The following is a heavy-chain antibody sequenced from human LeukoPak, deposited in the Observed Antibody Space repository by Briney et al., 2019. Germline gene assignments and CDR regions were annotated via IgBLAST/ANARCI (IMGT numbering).Heavy chain of an antibody. V-gene: IGHV1-69*05. CDR2: IIPIFGTA. D-gene: IGHD1-7*01. Sequence: ASVKGSCKASGGTFSSYAISWVRQAPGQGLEWMGGIIPIFGTANYAQKFQGRVTITTDESTSTAYMELSSLRSEDTAVYYCARVRVPQRTTLNAFDIWGQGTMVTVSS. CDR3: ARVRVPQRTTLNAFDI. CDR1: GGTFSSYA. J-gene: IGHJ3*02.